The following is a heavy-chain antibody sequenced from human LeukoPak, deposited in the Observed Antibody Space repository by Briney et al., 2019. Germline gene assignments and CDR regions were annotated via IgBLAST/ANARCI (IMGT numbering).Heavy chain of an antibody. CDR2: ISSSGSTI. CDR3: ARQAYYDSSGYYWGPFDY. V-gene: IGHV3-48*03. Sequence: QPGGSLRLSCAASGFTFSSYEMNWVRQAPGKGLEWVSCISSSGSTIYYADSVKGRFTISRDNAKNSLYLQMNSLRAEDTAVYYCARQAYYDSSGYYWGPFDYWGQGTLATVSS. D-gene: IGHD3-22*01. CDR1: GFTFSSYE. J-gene: IGHJ4*02.